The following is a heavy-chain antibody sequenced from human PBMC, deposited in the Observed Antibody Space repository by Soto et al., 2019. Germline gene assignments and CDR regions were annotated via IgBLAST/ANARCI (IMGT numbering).Heavy chain of an antibody. J-gene: IGHJ4*02. V-gene: IGHV3-23*01. D-gene: IGHD6-13*01. CDR3: ANSIAAAGIAMDY. CDR2: ISGSGAGT. CDR1: GFPFSSYA. Sequence: EVQLLESGGGLVQPGGSLRLSCAASGFPFSSYALSWVRLAPGKGLEWVSAISGSGAGTYYADSVKGRFTISRDNSKNTLYLQMNSLRAEDTAVYYCANSIAAAGIAMDYWGQGTLVTVSS.